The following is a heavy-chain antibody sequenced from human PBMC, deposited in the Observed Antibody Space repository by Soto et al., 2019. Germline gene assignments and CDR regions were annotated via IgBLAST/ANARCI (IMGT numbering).Heavy chain of an antibody. V-gene: IGHV4-59*01. CDR2: IYYSGST. D-gene: IGHD6-6*01. J-gene: IGHJ5*02. Sequence: PSETLSLTCTVAGGSISSYYWSWIRQPPGKGLEWIGYIYYSGSTNYNPSLKSRVTISVDTSKNQFSLKLSSVTAADTAVYYCARKKAIAARFSWFDPWGQGTLVTVSS. CDR3: ARKKAIAARFSWFDP. CDR1: GGSISSYY.